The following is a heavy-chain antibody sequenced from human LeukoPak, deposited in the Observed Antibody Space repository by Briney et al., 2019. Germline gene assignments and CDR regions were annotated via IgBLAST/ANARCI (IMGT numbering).Heavy chain of an antibody. J-gene: IGHJ5*02. CDR1: GYTFTGYY. Sequence: GASVKVSCKASGYTFTGYYMNWVRQAPGPGLEWMGWINSDSGFTKYAQKFQDRVTMTRDTSITTVYMDLTRLTSDDTAAYYCARNFDMKGFDPWGQGTLVTVSS. CDR3: ARNFDMKGFDP. V-gene: IGHV1-2*02. D-gene: IGHD3-9*01. CDR2: INSDSGFT.